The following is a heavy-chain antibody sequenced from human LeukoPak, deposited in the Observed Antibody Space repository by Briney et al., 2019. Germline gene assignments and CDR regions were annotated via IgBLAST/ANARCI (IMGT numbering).Heavy chain of an antibody. CDR1: GFTFSSCA. CDR2: ISGSGGST. Sequence: GGSLRLSCAASGFTFSSCAMSWVRQAPGKGLEWVSAISGSGGSTYYADSVKGRSNISRENSKNTLYLQMNSLRAEDTAVYYCARCYSSSWYGCYFQHWGQGTLVTVSS. CDR3: ARCYSSSWYGCYFQH. J-gene: IGHJ1*01. D-gene: IGHD6-13*01. V-gene: IGHV3-23*01.